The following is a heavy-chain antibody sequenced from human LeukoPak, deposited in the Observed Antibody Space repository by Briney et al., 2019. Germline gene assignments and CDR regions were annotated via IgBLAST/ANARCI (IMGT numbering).Heavy chain of an antibody. D-gene: IGHD6-19*01. V-gene: IGHV4-34*01. CDR1: GGSSSGYY. J-gene: IGHJ4*02. CDR3: ARGRGSSGHSAY. CDR2: INHSGST. Sequence: SETLSLTCAVYGGSSSGYYWSWIRQPPGKGLEWIGEINHSGSTNYNPSLKSRVTISVDTSKNQFSLKLSSVTAADTAVYYCARGRGSSGHSAYWGQGTLVTVSS.